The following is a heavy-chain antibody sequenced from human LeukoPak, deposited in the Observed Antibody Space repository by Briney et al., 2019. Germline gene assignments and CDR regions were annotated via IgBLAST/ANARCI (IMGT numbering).Heavy chain of an antibody. CDR1: GFTFDDYA. CDR3: AKDRGSSWENWFDP. J-gene: IGHJ5*02. D-gene: IGHD6-13*01. Sequence: GGSLRLSCAASGFTFDDYAMHLVRQAPGKGLEWVSGISWNSGSIGYADSVKGRFTISRDNAKNSLYLQMNSLRAEDTALYYCAKDRGSSWENWFDPWGQGTLVTVSS. CDR2: ISWNSGSI. V-gene: IGHV3-9*01.